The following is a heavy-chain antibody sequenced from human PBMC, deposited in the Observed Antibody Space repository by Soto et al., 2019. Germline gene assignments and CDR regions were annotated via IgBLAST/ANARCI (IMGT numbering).Heavy chain of an antibody. V-gene: IGHV3-48*01. CDR2: ISSSSSTI. Sequence: PGGSLRLSCASSGFTFSSYSMNWVRQAPGKGLEWVSYISSSSSTIYYADSVKGRFTISRDNAKNSLYLQMNSLRAEDTAVYYCARALWFGHRDLYVWGQGTTVTVSS. J-gene: IGHJ6*02. CDR1: GFTFSSYS. D-gene: IGHD3-10*01. CDR3: ARALWFGHRDLYV.